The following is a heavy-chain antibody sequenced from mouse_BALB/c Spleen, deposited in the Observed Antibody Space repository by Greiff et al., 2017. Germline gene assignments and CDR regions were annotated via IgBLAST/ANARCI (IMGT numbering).Heavy chain of an antibody. CDR2: IDPENGNT. Sequence: VQLKESGAELVRPGALVKLSCKASGFNIKDYYMHWVKQRPEQGLEWIGWIDPENGNTIYDPKFQGKASITADTSSNTAYLQLSSLTSEDTAVYDCARGLLRAMDYWGQGTSVTVSS. V-gene: IGHV14-1*02. CDR3: ARGLLRAMDY. D-gene: IGHD2-3*01. J-gene: IGHJ4*01. CDR1: GFNIKDYY.